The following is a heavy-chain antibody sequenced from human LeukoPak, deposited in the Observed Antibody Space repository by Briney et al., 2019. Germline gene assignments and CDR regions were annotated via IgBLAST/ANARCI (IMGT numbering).Heavy chain of an antibody. CDR1: GFTFSSYA. CDR2: IGVSGGST. J-gene: IGHJ4*02. V-gene: IGHV3-23*01. CDR3: AKVIAGGLDY. D-gene: IGHD2-21*01. Sequence: GGSLRLSCAASGFTFSSYAMSWVRQAPGKGLEWVSSIGVSGGSTYYADSVKGRFTISRDNSKNTLYLQMNSLRAEDTAVYYCAKVIAGGLDYWGQGTLVTVSS.